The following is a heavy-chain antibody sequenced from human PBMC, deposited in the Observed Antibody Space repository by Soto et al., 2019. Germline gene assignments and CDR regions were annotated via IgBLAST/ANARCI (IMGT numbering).Heavy chain of an antibody. CDR1: GGSISSSSYY. J-gene: IGHJ4*02. V-gene: IGHV4-39*01. D-gene: IGHD3-16*01. CDR3: ERLGPLPDY. CDR2: IYYSGST. Sequence: SETLSLTCTVSGGSISSSSYYWGWIRQPPGKGLEWIGSIYYSGSTYYNPSLKSRVTISVDTSKNQFSLKLSSVTAADTAVYYCERLGPLPDYWGQGTLVTVSS.